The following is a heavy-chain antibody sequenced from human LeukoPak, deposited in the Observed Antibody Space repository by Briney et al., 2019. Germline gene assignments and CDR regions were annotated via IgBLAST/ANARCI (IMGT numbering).Heavy chain of an antibody. V-gene: IGHV3-9*01. CDR2: ISWNSGSI. Sequence: GGSLRLSCAASGFTFDDYAMHWVRQAPGKGLEWVSGISWNSGSIGYADSVKGRFTISRDNAKNSLYLQMNSLRAEDTAVYYCAKAGAVVVVAAKYFDYWGRGTLVTVSS. D-gene: IGHD2-15*01. CDR1: GFTFDDYA. CDR3: AKAGAVVVVAAKYFDY. J-gene: IGHJ4*02.